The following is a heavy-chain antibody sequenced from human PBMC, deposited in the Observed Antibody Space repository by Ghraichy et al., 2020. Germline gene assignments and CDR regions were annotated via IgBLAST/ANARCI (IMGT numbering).Heavy chain of an antibody. CDR2: ISSSGSTI. CDR1: GFTFSDYY. Sequence: GGSLRLSCAASGFTFSDYYMSWIRQAPGKGLEWVSYISSSGSTIYYADSVKGRFTISRDNAKNSLYLQMNSLRAEDTAVYYCARKATTGDRFLGMDVWGQGTTVTVSS. D-gene: IGHD1-1*01. CDR3: ARKATTGDRFLGMDV. V-gene: IGHV3-11*04. J-gene: IGHJ6*02.